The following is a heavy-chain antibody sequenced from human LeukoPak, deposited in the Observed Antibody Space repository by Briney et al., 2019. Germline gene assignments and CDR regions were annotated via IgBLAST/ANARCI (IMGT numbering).Heavy chain of an antibody. CDR2: ISAYNGNT. J-gene: IGHJ3*02. Sequence: GASVKVSCKASGYTFTSYGISWVRQAPGQGLEWMGWISAYNGNTNYAQKLQGRVTMTTDTSTSTAYMELRSLRSDDTAVYYCALSVVVIAIPPADAFNIWGQGTMVTVSS. D-gene: IGHD2-21*01. CDR3: ALSVVVIAIPPADAFNI. CDR1: GYTFTSYG. V-gene: IGHV1-18*01.